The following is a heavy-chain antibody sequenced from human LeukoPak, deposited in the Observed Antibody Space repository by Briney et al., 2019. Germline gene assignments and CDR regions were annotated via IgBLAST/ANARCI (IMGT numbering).Heavy chain of an antibody. D-gene: IGHD4-17*01. V-gene: IGHV3-21*01. CDR2: ISSSSSYI. CDR1: GFTFSSFW. CDR3: ARGGYGDYAGPFDY. Sequence: GGSLRLSCAASGFTFSSFWMTWVRQAPGKGLEWVSSISSSSSYIYYADSVKGRFTISRDNAKNSLYLQMNGLRAEDTAVYYCARGGYGDYAGPFDYWGQGTLVTVSS. J-gene: IGHJ4*02.